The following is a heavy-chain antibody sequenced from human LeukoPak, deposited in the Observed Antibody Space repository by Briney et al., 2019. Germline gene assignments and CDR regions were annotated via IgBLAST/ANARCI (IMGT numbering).Heavy chain of an antibody. CDR3: AREKLYYDFWSGYYTYFDY. CDR1: GSTFSSYA. D-gene: IGHD3-3*01. CDR2: ISYDGSNK. J-gene: IGHJ4*02. Sequence: GGSLRLSCAASGSTFSSYAMHWVRQAPGKGLEWVAVISYDGSNKYYADSVKGQFTISRDNSKNTLYLQMNSLRAEDTAVYYCAREKLYYDFWSGYYTYFDYWGQGTLVTVSS. V-gene: IGHV3-30-3*01.